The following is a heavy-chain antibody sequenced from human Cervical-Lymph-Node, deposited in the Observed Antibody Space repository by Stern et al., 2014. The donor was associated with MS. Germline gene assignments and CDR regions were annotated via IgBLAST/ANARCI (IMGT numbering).Heavy chain of an antibody. CDR2: ISYDGSNQ. CDR3: AREMRRFLEWPYYFFGMDV. Sequence: VQLVESGGGVVQPGRSLRLSCAASGFTFSSHTLNWVRQAPGKGLEWVAVISYDGSNQYYADYVRGRFTISRDNSKNTLYLQMNILKSEDTAVYYCAREMRRFLEWPYYFFGMDVWGQGTTVTVSS. CDR1: GFTFSSHT. V-gene: IGHV3-30-3*01. J-gene: IGHJ6*02. D-gene: IGHD3-3*01.